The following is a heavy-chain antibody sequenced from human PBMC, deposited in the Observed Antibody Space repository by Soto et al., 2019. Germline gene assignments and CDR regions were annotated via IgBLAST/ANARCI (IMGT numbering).Heavy chain of an antibody. CDR3: AGDGESDYYGSGSQNWFDP. V-gene: IGHV3-30-3*01. CDR2: ISYDGSNK. Sequence: QVQLVESGGGVVQPGRSLRLSCAASGFTFSSYAMHWVRQAPGKGLEWVAVISYDGSNKYYADSVKGRFTISRDNSKNTLYLQMNSLRAEDTAVYYCAGDGESDYYGSGSQNWFDPWGQGTLVTVSS. D-gene: IGHD3-10*01. J-gene: IGHJ5*02. CDR1: GFTFSSYA.